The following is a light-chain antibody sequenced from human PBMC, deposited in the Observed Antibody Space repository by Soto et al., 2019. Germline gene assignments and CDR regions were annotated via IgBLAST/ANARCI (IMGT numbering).Light chain of an antibody. Sequence: QSALTQPASVSGSPGQSITISCTGTSSDVGGYNYVSWYQQHPGKAPKLMIYEVSNRPSGLSNRFSGSKSGNTASLTISGLQADDEADYYCSSYTSSSTLVVFGTGTKVTVL. CDR1: SSDVGGYNY. V-gene: IGLV2-14*01. CDR3: SSYTSSSTLVV. CDR2: EVS. J-gene: IGLJ1*01.